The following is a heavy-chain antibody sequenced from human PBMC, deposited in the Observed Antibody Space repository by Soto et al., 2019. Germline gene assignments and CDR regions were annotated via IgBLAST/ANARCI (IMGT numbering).Heavy chain of an antibody. Sequence: ASVKVSCKASGYTFTSYGISWVRQAPGQGLEWMGIINPSGGSTSYAQKFQGRVTMTRDTSTSTVYMELSSLRSEDTAVYYCARARGWLQPRGAADYWGQGTLVTVSS. CDR2: INPSGGST. V-gene: IGHV1-46*01. CDR1: GYTFTSYG. D-gene: IGHD3-10*01. CDR3: ARARGWLQPRGAADY. J-gene: IGHJ4*02.